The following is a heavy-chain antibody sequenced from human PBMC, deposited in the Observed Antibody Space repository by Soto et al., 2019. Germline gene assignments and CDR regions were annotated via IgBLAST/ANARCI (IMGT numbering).Heavy chain of an antibody. CDR2: IIPIFGTA. V-gene: IGHV1-69*01. J-gene: IGHJ3*02. CDR3: ARDLQLWSAYGSAPVDAFDI. CDR1: GGTFSSYA. D-gene: IGHD3-10*01. Sequence: QVQLVQSGAEVKKPGSSVKVSCKASGGTFSSYAISWVRQAPGQGLEWMGGIIPIFGTANYAQKFQGRVTITADESTSTDYMELSSLRSEDTDVYYCARDLQLWSAYGSAPVDAFDIWGQGTMVTVSS.